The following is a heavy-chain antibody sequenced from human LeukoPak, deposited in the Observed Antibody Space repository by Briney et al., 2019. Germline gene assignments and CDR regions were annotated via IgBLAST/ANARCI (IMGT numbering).Heavy chain of an antibody. D-gene: IGHD5-18*01. CDR2: ISYDGSNK. V-gene: IGHV3-30*18. J-gene: IGHJ4*02. Sequence: GGSLRLSCAAAGFTFRTYGMHWVRQAPGKGLEWVAVISYDGSNKYYADSVKGRFTISRDNSKNTLYLQMNSLRAEDTAVYYCAKEGNPGYSYGYYFDYWGQGTLVTVSS. CDR3: AKEGNPGYSYGYYFDY. CDR1: GFTFRTYG.